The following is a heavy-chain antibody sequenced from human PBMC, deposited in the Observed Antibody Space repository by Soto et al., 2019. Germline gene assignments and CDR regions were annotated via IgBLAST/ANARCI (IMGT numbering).Heavy chain of an antibody. Sequence: SETLSLTCTVSCGSISSYYWSWIRQPPGKGLEWIGYIYYSGSTNYNPSLKSRVTISVGTSKNQFSLKLSSVTAADTAVYYCARGSTTEYYFDYWGQGTLVTVSS. CDR1: CGSISSYY. CDR3: ARGSTTEYYFDY. D-gene: IGHD4-17*01. J-gene: IGHJ4*02. CDR2: IYYSGST. V-gene: IGHV4-59*01.